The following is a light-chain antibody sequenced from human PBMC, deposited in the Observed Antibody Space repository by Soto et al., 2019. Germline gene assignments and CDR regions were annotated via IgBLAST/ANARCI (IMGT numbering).Light chain of an antibody. J-gene: IGKJ3*01. CDR3: QQLNSYPPALT. V-gene: IGKV1-9*01. CDR1: QGISSY. CDR2: AAS. Sequence: IQLTQSPSSLSASVGDRVTITCRASQGISSYLAWYQQKPGKAPKLLIYAASTLQSGVPSRFSGSGSGTDFTLTISSLQPEDFANYYCQQLNSYPPALTFGPGTKVDIK.